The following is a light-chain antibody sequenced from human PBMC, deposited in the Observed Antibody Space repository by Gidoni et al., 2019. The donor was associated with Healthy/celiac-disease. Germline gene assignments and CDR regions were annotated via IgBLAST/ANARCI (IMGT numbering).Light chain of an antibody. CDR1: QSVSSSY. J-gene: IGKJ4*01. Sequence: EIVLTQSPGTLSLSPGERATLSCRASQSVSSSYLAWYLQKPGQAPRLLIYGASSRATGIPDRCSGSGSGTDFTLTISRLEPEDFAVYYCQQYGSSPPLTFGGGTKVEIK. V-gene: IGKV3-20*01. CDR3: QQYGSSPPLT. CDR2: GAS.